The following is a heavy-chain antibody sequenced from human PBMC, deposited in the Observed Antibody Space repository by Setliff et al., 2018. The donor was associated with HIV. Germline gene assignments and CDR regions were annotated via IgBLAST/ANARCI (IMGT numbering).Heavy chain of an antibody. CDR2: IYYSGTT. J-gene: IGHJ4*02. CDR3: ARLRVSSSSQTFDH. CDR1: GGSISNQY. Sequence: VSGGSISNQYWSWMGKPKGKGLEWIGYIYYSGTTHYNPSLKSRVAMSVDTSKNQFSLDLTSVTPADTAVYYCARLRVSSSSQTFDHWDQGFLVTVSS. D-gene: IGHD6-6*01. V-gene: IGHV4-59*11.